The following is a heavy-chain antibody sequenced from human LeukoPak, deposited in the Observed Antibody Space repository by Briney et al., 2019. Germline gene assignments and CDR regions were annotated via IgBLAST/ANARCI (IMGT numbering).Heavy chain of an antibody. J-gene: IGHJ6*02. CDR1: GFTFSSYS. Sequence: GGSLRLSCAASGFTFSSYSMNWVRQAPGKGLEWVSSISSSSSYISYADSLKGRLTISRDNAKNSLYLQMNSLRAEDTAVYYCARDRAVAETGSGMDVWGQGTTVTVSS. CDR3: ARDRAVAETGSGMDV. CDR2: ISSSSSYI. V-gene: IGHV3-21*01. D-gene: IGHD6-19*01.